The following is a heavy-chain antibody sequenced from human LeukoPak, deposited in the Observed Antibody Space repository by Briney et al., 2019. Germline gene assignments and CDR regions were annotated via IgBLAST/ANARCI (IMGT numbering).Heavy chain of an antibody. CDR1: GFTFSDYY. Sequence: PGGSWTLSCAASGFTFSDYYMNWIRQAPGKGLEWVSSISSSRSYIYYADSVKGRFTISRDNAKNSLYLQMYSLRAEDTAVYYCARDSGGGSGEDYCGMDVWGQGTKVSVSS. V-gene: IGHV3-21*01. CDR2: ISSSRSYI. D-gene: IGHD2-15*01. J-gene: IGHJ6*02. CDR3: ARDSGGGSGEDYCGMDV.